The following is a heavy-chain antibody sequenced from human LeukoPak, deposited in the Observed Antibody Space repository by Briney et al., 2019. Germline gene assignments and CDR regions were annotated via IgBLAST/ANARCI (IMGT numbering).Heavy chain of an antibody. V-gene: IGHV3-21*01. CDR1: GFTFSSYR. Sequence: GGSLRLSCAASGFTFSSYRMNWVGKPPGKGLEWVSSISSSSYIYYADSVKGRFTISRDNAKNSLYLQMNSLRAEDTAVYYCARDLSMETWGQGTLVTVSS. CDR3: ARDLSMET. D-gene: IGHD1-1*01. J-gene: IGHJ5*02. CDR2: ISSSSYI.